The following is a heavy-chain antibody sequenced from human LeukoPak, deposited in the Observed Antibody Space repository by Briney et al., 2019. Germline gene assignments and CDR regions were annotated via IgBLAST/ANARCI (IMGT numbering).Heavy chain of an antibody. CDR2: IYYSGST. Sequence: SETLSLTCTVSGGSISSNNYYWGWIRQPPGKGLEWIGSIYYSGSTYYNPSLKSRVAISVDTSKNQFSLKLSSVTAADTAVYYCARYGGSSGAFDIWGQGTMVTVSS. D-gene: IGHD1-26*01. CDR3: ARYGGSSGAFDI. CDR1: GGSISSNNYY. J-gene: IGHJ3*02. V-gene: IGHV4-39*07.